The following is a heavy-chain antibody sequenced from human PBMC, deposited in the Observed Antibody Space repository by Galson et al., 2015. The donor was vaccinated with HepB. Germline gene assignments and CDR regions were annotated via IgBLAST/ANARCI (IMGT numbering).Heavy chain of an antibody. J-gene: IGHJ4*02. D-gene: IGHD2-2*01. CDR1: GFSFSDYG. CDR3: ARDLGRGKYHDF. CDR2: IGHDGSYE. Sequence: SLRLSCAASGFSFSDYGMHWVRQAPGKGLEWAAVIGHDGSYENYADSMKGRFTISRDNSKNTLFLQMNSLRTEDTAVYYCARDLGRGKYHDFWGQGTLVTVSS. V-gene: IGHV3-33*01.